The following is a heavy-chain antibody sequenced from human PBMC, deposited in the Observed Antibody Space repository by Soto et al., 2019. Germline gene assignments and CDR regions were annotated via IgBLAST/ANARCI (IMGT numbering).Heavy chain of an antibody. Sequence: ASVKVSCKASGYTFTSYDINWVRQATGQGLEWMGWMNPNSGNTGYAQKFQGRVTMTRNTSISTAYMELSSLRSEDTAVYYCARDVRYCSGGSCKPGYAFDIWGQGTMVTVSS. J-gene: IGHJ3*02. D-gene: IGHD2-15*01. V-gene: IGHV1-8*01. CDR3: ARDVRYCSGGSCKPGYAFDI. CDR2: MNPNSGNT. CDR1: GYTFTSYD.